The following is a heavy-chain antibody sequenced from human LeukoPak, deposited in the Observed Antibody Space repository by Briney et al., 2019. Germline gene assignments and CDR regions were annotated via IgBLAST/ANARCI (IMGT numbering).Heavy chain of an antibody. Sequence: GGSLRLSCAASGFTFSSYAMSWVRQAPGKGLEWVSAISGSGGSTYYADSVKGRFTISRDNSKNTLYLQMNSLRAEDTAVHYCAKYDYGSGSSPQDYWGQGTLVTVSS. CDR3: AKYDYGSGSSPQDY. CDR2: ISGSGGST. J-gene: IGHJ4*02. D-gene: IGHD3-10*01. V-gene: IGHV3-23*01. CDR1: GFTFSSYA.